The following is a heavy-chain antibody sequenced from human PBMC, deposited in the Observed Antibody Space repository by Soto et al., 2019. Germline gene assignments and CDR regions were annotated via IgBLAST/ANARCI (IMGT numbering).Heavy chain of an antibody. D-gene: IGHD3-3*01. Sequence: SETLSRTCTVSGGSISSSSYYWGWIRQPPGKGLEWIGSIYYSGSTYYNPSLKSRVTISVDTSKNQFSLKLSSVTAADTAVYYCARQTLRITIFGVVNNFDYWGQGTLVTVSS. V-gene: IGHV4-39*01. CDR1: GGSISSSSYY. CDR2: IYYSGST. J-gene: IGHJ4*02. CDR3: ARQTLRITIFGVVNNFDY.